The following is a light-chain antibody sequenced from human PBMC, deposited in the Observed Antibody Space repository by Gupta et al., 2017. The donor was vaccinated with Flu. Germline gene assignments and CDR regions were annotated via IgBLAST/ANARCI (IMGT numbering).Light chain of an antibody. V-gene: IGLV3-19*01. CDR2: GKN. CDR3: YSRDNSSNPYVV. J-gene: IGLJ2*01. CDR1: SLRSYY. Sequence: SSELTQDPPVSVALGQTVRITCQGDSLRSYYASWYQQKPGQAPVLVIYGKNNRPSGIPDRFSCSSSGNTASSTTTGGQAEDEADYYCYSRDNSSNPYVVFGGGTKLTVL.